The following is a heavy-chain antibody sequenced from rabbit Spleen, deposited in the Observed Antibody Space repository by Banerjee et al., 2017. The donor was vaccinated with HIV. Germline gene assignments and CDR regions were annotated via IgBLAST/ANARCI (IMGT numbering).Heavy chain of an antibody. CDR3: ARDLDDVIGWNFGW. CDR1: GVSFNFNNY. CDR2: IGAGVSYTT. V-gene: IGHV1S40*01. Sequence: VESGGDLVKPGASLTLTCTASGVSFNFNNYMCWVRQAPGKGLEWIGCIGAGVSYTTYYATWAKGRFTISKTSSTTVTLQMTSLTVADTATYFCARDLDDVIGWNFGWWGPGTLVTVS. J-gene: IGHJ6*01. D-gene: IGHD4-1*01.